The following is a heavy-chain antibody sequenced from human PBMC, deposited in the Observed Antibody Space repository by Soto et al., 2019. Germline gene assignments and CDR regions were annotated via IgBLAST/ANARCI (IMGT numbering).Heavy chain of an antibody. D-gene: IGHD3-9*01. CDR2: ISSSSSTI. Sequence: GGSLRLSCAASGFTFSSYSMNWVRQAPGKGLEWVSYISSSSSTIYYADSVKGRFTISRDNAKNSLYLQMNSLRDEDTAVYYCARAGSGQDDILTGYPILYYYYGMDVWGQGTTVTVSS. J-gene: IGHJ6*02. CDR1: GFTFSSYS. V-gene: IGHV3-48*02. CDR3: ARAGSGQDDILTGYPILYYYYGMDV.